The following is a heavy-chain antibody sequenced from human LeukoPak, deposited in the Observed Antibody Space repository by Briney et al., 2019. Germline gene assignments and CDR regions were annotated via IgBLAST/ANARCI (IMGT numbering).Heavy chain of an antibody. CDR3: ARGAIIAVAGNFDY. J-gene: IGHJ4*02. D-gene: IGHD6-19*01. CDR1: GFTFSSYW. Sequence: GGSLRLSCAASGFTFSSYWMSWVRQAPGKGLEWVANIKQDGSEKYYVDSVKGRFTISRDNAKNSLYPQMNSLRAEDTAVYYCARGAIIAVAGNFDYWGQGTLVTVSS. V-gene: IGHV3-7*01. CDR2: IKQDGSEK.